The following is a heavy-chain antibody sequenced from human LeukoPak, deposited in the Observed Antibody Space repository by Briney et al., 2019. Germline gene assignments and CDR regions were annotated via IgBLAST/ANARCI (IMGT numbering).Heavy chain of an antibody. V-gene: IGHV4-38-2*02. CDR3: ARDPDPKYSSQPVDY. D-gene: IGHD6-6*01. CDR2: IYHSGST. Sequence: SETLSLTCTVSGYSISSGYYWGWIRQPPGKGLEWIGSIYHSGSTYYNPSLKSRVTISVDTSKNQFSLKLSSVTAADTAVYYCARDPDPKYSSQPVDYRGQGTLVTVSS. J-gene: IGHJ4*02. CDR1: GYSISSGYY.